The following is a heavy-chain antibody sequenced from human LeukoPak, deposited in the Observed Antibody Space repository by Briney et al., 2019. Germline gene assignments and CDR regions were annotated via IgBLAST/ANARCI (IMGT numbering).Heavy chain of an antibody. J-gene: IGHJ4*02. D-gene: IGHD3-22*01. CDR3: ATMGHYDSSGYYYFDY. CDR2: IHSGGST. CDR1: GFTFSSYS. V-gene: IGHV3-66*02. Sequence: GGSLRLSCAASGFTFSSYSMNWVRQAPGKGLEWVSVIHSGGSTYYADSVKGRFTISRDNSKNTLYLQMNSLRAEDTAVYYCATMGHYDSSGYYYFDYWGQGTLVTVSS.